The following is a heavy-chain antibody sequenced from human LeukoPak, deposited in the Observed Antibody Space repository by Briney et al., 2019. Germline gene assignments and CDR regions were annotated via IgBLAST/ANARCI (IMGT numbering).Heavy chain of an antibody. D-gene: IGHD3-10*01. V-gene: IGHV3-30*04. J-gene: IGHJ3*01. CDR3: ARSDRRGAITMIRGVANRAAFDL. CDR1: GFTFSSYA. CDR2: ISSDGSNK. Sequence: PGRSLRLSCAASGFTFSSYAMHWVRQAPGKGLEWVAVISSDGSNKYYTDSVKGRFTISRDNSKSTLYLQMNSLRAEDTAVYYCARSDRRGAITMIRGVANRAAFDLWGQGTMVTVSS.